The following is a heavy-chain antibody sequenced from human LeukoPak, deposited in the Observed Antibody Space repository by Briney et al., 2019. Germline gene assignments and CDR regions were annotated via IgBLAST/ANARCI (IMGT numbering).Heavy chain of an antibody. V-gene: IGHV3-53*01. CDR1: GFTVSSNY. CDR2: IYSGGST. CDR3: AGVPYGSGWYFDY. J-gene: IGHJ4*02. Sequence: GGSLRLSCAASGFTVSSNYMSWVRQVPGKGLEWVSVIYSGGSTYYADSVKGRFTISRDNSKNTLYLQMNRLRGEDTAVYYCAGVPYGSGWYFDYWGQGTLVTVSS. D-gene: IGHD6-19*01.